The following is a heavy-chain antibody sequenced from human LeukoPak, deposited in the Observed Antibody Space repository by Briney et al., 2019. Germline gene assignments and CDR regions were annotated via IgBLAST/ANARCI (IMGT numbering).Heavy chain of an antibody. CDR1: GFTFSSYW. D-gene: IGHD4-17*01. J-gene: IGHJ3*02. V-gene: IGHV3-74*01. CDR2: INSDGSST. CDR3: ARGARWTTVTPRDAFDI. Sequence: GRSLRLSCAASGFTFSSYWMHWVRQAPGKGLVWVSRINSDGSSTSYADSVKGRFTISRDNAKNTLYLQMNSLRAEDTAVYYCARGARWTTVTPRDAFDIWGQGTMVTVSS.